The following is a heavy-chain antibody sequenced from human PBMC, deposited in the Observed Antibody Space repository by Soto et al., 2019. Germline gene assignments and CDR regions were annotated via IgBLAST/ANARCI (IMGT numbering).Heavy chain of an antibody. CDR3: ARDRLLVGATTSVSEYFDY. J-gene: IGHJ4*02. Sequence: QVQLVQSGAEVKKPGASVKVSCKASGYTFTSYYMHWVRQAPGQGLEWMGIINPSGGSTSYAQKFQGRVTMTRDTSTSPVYMELSSLRSEDTAVYYCARDRLLVGATTSVSEYFDYWGQGTLVTVSS. CDR1: GYTFTSYY. D-gene: IGHD1-26*01. CDR2: INPSGGST. V-gene: IGHV1-46*01.